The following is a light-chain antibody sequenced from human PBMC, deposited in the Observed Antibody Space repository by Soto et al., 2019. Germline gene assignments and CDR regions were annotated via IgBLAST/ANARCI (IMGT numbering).Light chain of an antibody. J-gene: IGLJ2*01. Sequence: QSAVTQPPSASGTPGQRVTISCSGSSSNIGSNYVYWYQQLPGTAPKLLISRNNQWPSGVPDRFSGSKSGTSASLAISGLRSEDEADYYCAAWDDSLSAVVFGGGTKLTVL. V-gene: IGLV1-47*01. CDR1: SSNIGSNY. CDR3: AAWDDSLSAVV. CDR2: RNN.